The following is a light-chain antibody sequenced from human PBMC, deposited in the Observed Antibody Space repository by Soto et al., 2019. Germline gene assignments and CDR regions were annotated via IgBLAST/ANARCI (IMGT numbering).Light chain of an antibody. V-gene: IGKV1-39*01. CDR2: AAS. Sequence: DIQMTQSPSSLSASVGDRVTITCRASQSIMKYLHWYQQKPGKVPKLLIYAASSLESGVPSRFSGSGSETDFSLTISSLQPEDFAPYYCQQSYNSPWTFGPGTKVDIK. CDR1: QSIMKY. CDR3: QQSYNSPWT. J-gene: IGKJ1*01.